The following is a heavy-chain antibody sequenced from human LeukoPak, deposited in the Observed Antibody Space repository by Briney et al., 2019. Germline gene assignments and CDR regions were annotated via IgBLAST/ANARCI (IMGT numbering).Heavy chain of an antibody. D-gene: IGHD6-19*01. CDR3: ARASQWLAFDD. V-gene: IGHV3-66*01. J-gene: IGHJ4*02. CDR2: FYNGGST. CDR1: VFTVSSNH. Sequence: GGSLRLSCAASVFTVSSNHMSWVRQAPGKGLEWGSVFYNGGSTNYADSVKGRFTISSDNSKNTLYLQMNSLRVEDTVVYFCARASQWLAFDDWGQGTLVTVSS.